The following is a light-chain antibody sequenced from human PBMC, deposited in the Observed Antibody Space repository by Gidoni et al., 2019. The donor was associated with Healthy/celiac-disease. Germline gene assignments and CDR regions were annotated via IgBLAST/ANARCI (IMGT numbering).Light chain of an antibody. CDR3: QQSYSTPWT. CDR1: QSISSY. Sequence: IQLTHSPSSLSASVGDRVTITCRASQSISSYLNWYQQKPGKAPKLLIYAASSLQSGVPPRFSGSGSGTDFTLTISSLQPEDFATYYCQQSYSTPWTFGQXTKVEIK. CDR2: AAS. J-gene: IGKJ1*01. V-gene: IGKV1-39*01.